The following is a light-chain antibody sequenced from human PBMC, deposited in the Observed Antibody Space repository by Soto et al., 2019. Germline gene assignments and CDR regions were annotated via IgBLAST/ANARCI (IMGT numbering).Light chain of an antibody. Sequence: QSALTQPRSVSGSPGQSVTISCTGTSSDVGGYNHVSWYQQHPGKAPKLMISDVSKRPSGVPDRFSGSKSGNTASLTISGLQVEDEADYYCCSFSRGVTDYVFGSGTKLTVL. CDR2: DVS. CDR3: CSFSRGVTDYV. CDR1: SSDVGGYNH. J-gene: IGLJ1*01. V-gene: IGLV2-11*01.